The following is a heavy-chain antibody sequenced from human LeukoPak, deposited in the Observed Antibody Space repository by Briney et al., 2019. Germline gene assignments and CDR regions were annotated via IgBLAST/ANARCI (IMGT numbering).Heavy chain of an antibody. J-gene: IGHJ3*02. CDR1: GYTFTSYG. D-gene: IGHD3-22*01. CDR2: ISAYNGNT. CDR3: ARPTAGYDSSGYDAFDI. V-gene: IGHV1-18*01. Sequence: ASVKVSCKASGYTFTSYGISWVRQAPGQGLEWMGWISAYNGNTNYAQKLQGRVTMTTDTSTSTAYTELRSLRSDDTAVYYCARPTAGYDSSGYDAFDIWGQGTMVTVSS.